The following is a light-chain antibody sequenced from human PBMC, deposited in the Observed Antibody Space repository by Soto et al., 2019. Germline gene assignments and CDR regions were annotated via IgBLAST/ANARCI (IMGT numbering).Light chain of an antibody. CDR2: WAS. J-gene: IGKJ2*01. CDR1: QSLLYRSNNKNY. V-gene: IGKV4-1*01. Sequence: DIVMTQSPDSLAVSLGERATINCKSSQSLLYRSNNKNYLAWYQQKPGQPPKLLMYWASPRESGVPDRFSGSGSGTDFTLTISSLQAEDVAVYYCQQYYSTPNTFGQGTKLEIK. CDR3: QQYYSTPNT.